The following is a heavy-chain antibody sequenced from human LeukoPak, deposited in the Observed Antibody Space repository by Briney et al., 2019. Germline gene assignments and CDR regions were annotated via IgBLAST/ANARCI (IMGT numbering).Heavy chain of an antibody. J-gene: IGHJ4*02. CDR1: GFTFSSYA. Sequence: GGSLRLSCAASGFTFSSYAMSWVRQAPGKGLEWVSAISGSGGSTYYADSVKGRFTISRDNSKNTLYLQMNSLRAEDTAVYYCAKGSLVRGVIIPTGYWGQGTLVTVSS. CDR2: ISGSGGST. D-gene: IGHD3-10*01. V-gene: IGHV3-23*01. CDR3: AKGSLVRGVIIPTGY.